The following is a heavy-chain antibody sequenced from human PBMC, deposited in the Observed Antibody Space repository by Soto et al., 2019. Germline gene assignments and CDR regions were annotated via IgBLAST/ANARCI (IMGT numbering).Heavy chain of an antibody. CDR2: ISYDGSNK. Sequence: QVQLVESGGGVVQPGRSLRLSCAASGFTFSSYGLHWVRQAPGKGLEWVAVISYDGSNKYYADSVKGRFTISRDNSKNTLYLQMNSLRAEDTAVYYCATEGIWGSHFDYWGQGTLVTVSS. J-gene: IGHJ4*02. CDR3: ATEGIWGSHFDY. D-gene: IGHD3-16*01. V-gene: IGHV3-30*03. CDR1: GFTFSSYG.